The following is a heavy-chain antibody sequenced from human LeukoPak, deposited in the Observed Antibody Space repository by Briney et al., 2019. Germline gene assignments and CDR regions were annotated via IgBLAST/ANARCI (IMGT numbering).Heavy chain of an antibody. Sequence: GASVKVSCTASGYPFISYPITWVRQVPGQGLEWMGWICNYNGNTKSARKFQGRVTMTTDTSTNTAYMELRSLTSDDTAMYYCARVRDSGYDENDYWGQGTLVTVSS. CDR1: GYPFISYP. CDR3: ARVRDSGYDENDY. V-gene: IGHV1-18*04. CDR2: ICNYNGNT. J-gene: IGHJ4*02. D-gene: IGHD5-12*01.